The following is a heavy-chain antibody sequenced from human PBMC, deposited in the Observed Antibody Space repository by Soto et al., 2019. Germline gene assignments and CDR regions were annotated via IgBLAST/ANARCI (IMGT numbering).Heavy chain of an antibody. Sequence: QVQLQESGPGLVKPSQTLSLTCTVSGGSISSGDYYWSWIRQPPGKGLEWIGYIYYSGSTYYNPSLKSRVTISVDTSKNQFSLKLSSVTAADTAVYYCARDFVREGYCSGGSCYSNAFDIWGQGTMVTVSS. CDR3: ARDFVREGYCSGGSCYSNAFDI. V-gene: IGHV4-30-4*01. J-gene: IGHJ3*02. CDR1: GGSISSGDYY. CDR2: IYYSGST. D-gene: IGHD2-15*01.